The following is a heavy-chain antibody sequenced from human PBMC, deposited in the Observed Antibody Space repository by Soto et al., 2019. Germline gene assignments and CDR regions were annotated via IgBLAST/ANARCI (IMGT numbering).Heavy chain of an antibody. CDR3: LAYVVTTDWYFDL. Sequence: QLQLQESGPGLVKPSETLSLTCTVSGGSISSSSYYWGWIRQPPGKGLEWIGSIYYSGSTYYNPSLKGRAPISVDTSKNQFSLKLSSVTAADTAVYYPLAYVVTTDWYFDLWGRGTLVTVSS. CDR2: IYYSGST. CDR1: GGSISSSSYY. J-gene: IGHJ2*01. D-gene: IGHD2-21*02. V-gene: IGHV4-39*01.